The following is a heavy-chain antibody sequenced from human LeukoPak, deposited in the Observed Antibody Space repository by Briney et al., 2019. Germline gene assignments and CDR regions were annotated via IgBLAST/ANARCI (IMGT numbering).Heavy chain of an antibody. CDR3: ARGSDFWSGYYLRWTRYYMDV. V-gene: IGHV4-34*01. CDR1: GGSFCGYY. D-gene: IGHD3-3*01. J-gene: IGHJ6*03. CDR2: INHSGST. Sequence: ETLSLTCAVYGGSFCGYYWSWIRQPPGKGLEWIGEINHSGSTNYNPSLKSRVTISVDTSKNQFSLKLSSVTAADTAVYYCARGSDFWSGYYLRWTRYYMDVWGKGTTVTVSS.